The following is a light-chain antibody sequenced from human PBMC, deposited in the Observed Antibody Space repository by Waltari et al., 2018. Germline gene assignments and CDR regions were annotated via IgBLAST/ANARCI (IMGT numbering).Light chain of an antibody. CDR1: QAIRND. CDR2: AAS. Sequence: AIQLTQSPASLSESVGDRVTLTCRASQAIRNDLRWYQQKSGKAPQLLIFAASNLASGVPSRFSGSGSGTDFTLTITSLRPEDFATYYCLHDYTYPRTFGQGTKVEIK. J-gene: IGKJ1*01. V-gene: IGKV1-6*01. CDR3: LHDYTYPRT.